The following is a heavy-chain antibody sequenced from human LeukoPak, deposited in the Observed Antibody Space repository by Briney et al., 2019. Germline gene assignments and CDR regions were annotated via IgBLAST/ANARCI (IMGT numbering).Heavy chain of an antibody. D-gene: IGHD2-21*01. CDR1: GGSISSYY. Sequence: PSETLAFTCTVSGGSISSYYWSWIRQPPGKGLEWIGYIYYSGSTNYNPSLKSRVTISVDTSKNQFSLKLSSVTAADTAVYYCARYSGYFDLWGRGTLVTVSS. J-gene: IGHJ2*01. CDR3: ARYSGYFDL. V-gene: IGHV4-59*01. CDR2: IYYSGST.